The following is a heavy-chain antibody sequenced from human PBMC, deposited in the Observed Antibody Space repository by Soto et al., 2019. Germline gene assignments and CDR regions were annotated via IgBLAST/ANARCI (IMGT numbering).Heavy chain of an antibody. Sequence: ASVKVSCKASGYTFLNYGVSWVRQAPGQGLEWMGWISAYNGGKQYAQNVQGRVTLTTDTSTSTAYMEMRTLRSDDTAAYYCARDGPHIPAVGAVWGQGTTVTVS. V-gene: IGHV1-18*01. D-gene: IGHD6-13*01. CDR1: GYTFLNYG. CDR2: ISAYNGGK. J-gene: IGHJ6*02. CDR3: ARDGPHIPAVGAV.